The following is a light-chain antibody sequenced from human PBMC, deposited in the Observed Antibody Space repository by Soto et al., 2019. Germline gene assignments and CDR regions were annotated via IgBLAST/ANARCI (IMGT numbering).Light chain of an antibody. CDR2: DAS. J-gene: IGKJ5*01. V-gene: IGKV3-11*01. CDR1: QSVSSY. CDR3: QQRSNWPIT. Sequence: EIVLTQSPATLSLSPGERATLSCRASQSVSSYLAWYQQKPGQAPRLLIYDASNRATGIPARFSGSGSGTDFTLTISSLEPEDFAVYYCQQRSNWPITFGQGTTLDIX.